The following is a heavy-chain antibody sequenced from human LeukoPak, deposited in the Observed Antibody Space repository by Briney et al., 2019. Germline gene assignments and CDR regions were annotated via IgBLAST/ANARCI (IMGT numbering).Heavy chain of an antibody. CDR3: ARDPKTSYYDFWSGRPGFDY. D-gene: IGHD3-3*01. Sequence: GASVKVSCRASGGTFSSYAISWVRQAPGQGLEWMGWISAYNGNTNYAQKLQGRVTMTTDTSTSTAYMELRSLRSDDTAVYYCARDPKTSYYDFWSGRPGFDYWGQGTLVTVSS. V-gene: IGHV1-18*01. CDR1: GGTFSSYA. CDR2: ISAYNGNT. J-gene: IGHJ4*02.